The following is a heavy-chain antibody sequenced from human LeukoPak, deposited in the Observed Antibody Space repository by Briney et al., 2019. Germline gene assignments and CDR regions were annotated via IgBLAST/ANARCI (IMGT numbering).Heavy chain of an antibody. V-gene: IGHV3-43*01. J-gene: IGHJ1*01. Sequence: GGSLRLSCAASGFTFDDYTMQWVRQAPEEGLEWVSLISWEGGSTYDADSVKGRFTISRDNSKNSLYLQMNSLRTEDTALYYCAKANSSSWYGEYFQHWGQGTLVTVSS. CDR3: AKANSSSWYGEYFQH. D-gene: IGHD6-13*01. CDR2: ISWEGGST. CDR1: GFTFDDYT.